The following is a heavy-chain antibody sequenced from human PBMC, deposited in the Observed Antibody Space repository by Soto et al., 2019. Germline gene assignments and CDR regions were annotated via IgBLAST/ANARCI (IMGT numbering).Heavy chain of an antibody. CDR1: GFSLSTTGVG. Sequence: QITLKESGPTLVRPTQTLTLTCTFSGFSLSTTGVGVGWIRQPPGKALAWLALIYWDDDKRYSPSLKIRLTITKDTAKNEVILTMTNTDPVDTATYYCAQRLRDDGLGRERANYFDPWGKGTLVTVSS. CDR2: IYWDDDK. CDR3: AQRLRDDGLGRERANYFDP. J-gene: IGHJ5*02. V-gene: IGHV2-5*02. D-gene: IGHD3-10*01.